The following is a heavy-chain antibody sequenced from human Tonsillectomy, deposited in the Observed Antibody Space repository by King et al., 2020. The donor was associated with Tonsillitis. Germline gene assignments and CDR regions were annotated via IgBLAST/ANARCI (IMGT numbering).Heavy chain of an antibody. D-gene: IGHD3-10*01. CDR3: ARGRGELGAYDI. CDR2: IHYSGSTDT. J-gene: IGHJ3*02. V-gene: IGHV4-59*12. CDR1: GGSISSYY. Sequence: QLQESGPGVVKPSETLPLTCTVSGGSISSYYWTWIRQPPGKGLEWIGYIHYSGSTDTNYNPSLKSRVTISVDTSKNQFSLKVNSVTAADTAVYYCARGRGELGAYDIWGLGTMVTVSS.